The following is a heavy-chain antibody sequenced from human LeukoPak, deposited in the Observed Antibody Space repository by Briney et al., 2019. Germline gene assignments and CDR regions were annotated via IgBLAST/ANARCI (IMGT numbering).Heavy chain of an antibody. V-gene: IGHV3-66*01. D-gene: IGHD5-12*01. Sequence: GGSLRLSCAASGFTVSSNYMSWVRQAPGKGLEWVSVIYSGRSIYYADSVKGRFTISRDNSKNTLYLQMNSLRAEDTAVYYCAKVISSVDWFDPWGQGTLVTVSS. CDR2: IYSGRSI. J-gene: IGHJ5*02. CDR3: AKVISSVDWFDP. CDR1: GFTVSSNY.